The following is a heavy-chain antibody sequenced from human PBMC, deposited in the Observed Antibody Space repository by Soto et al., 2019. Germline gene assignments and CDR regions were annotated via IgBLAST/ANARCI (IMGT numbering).Heavy chain of an antibody. CDR3: ASPGASNYSPFYYYYGMDV. V-gene: IGHV4-39*01. CDR2: IYYSGST. Sequence: SETLSLTCTVSGGSISSSSYYWGWIRQPPGKGLEWIGSIYYSGSTYYNPSLKSRVTISVDTSKNQFSLKLSSVTAADTAVYYCASPGASNYSPFYYYYGMDVWGQGTTVTVSS. CDR1: GGSISSSSYY. D-gene: IGHD4-4*01. J-gene: IGHJ6*02.